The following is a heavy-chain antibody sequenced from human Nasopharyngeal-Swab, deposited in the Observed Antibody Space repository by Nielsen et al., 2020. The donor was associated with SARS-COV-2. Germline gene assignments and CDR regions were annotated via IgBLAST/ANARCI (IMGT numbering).Heavy chain of an antibody. CDR1: GFTFDDYA. J-gene: IGHJ6*02. D-gene: IGHD5-12*01. CDR3: AKNKVALSGYYYGMDV. V-gene: IGHV3-9*01. Sequence: SLKISCAASGFTFDDYAMHWVRRAPGKGLEWVSGISWNSGSIGYADSVKGRFTISRDNAKNSLYLQMNSLRAEDTALYYCAKNKVALSGYYYGMDVWGQGTTVTVSS. CDR2: ISWNSGSI.